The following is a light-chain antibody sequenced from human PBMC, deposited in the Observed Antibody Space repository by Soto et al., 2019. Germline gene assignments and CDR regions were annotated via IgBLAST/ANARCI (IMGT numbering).Light chain of an antibody. CDR1: QSIGRW. V-gene: IGKV1-5*01. CDR2: DAS. Sequence: DIQMTQSPSTLSASVGDRVTITCRASQSIGRWLAWYQQKPGKAPNLLIYDASSLEGGVPSRFSGSGSGTEFTLTISSLQPDDFAVYFCQQRRNWVSFGPGTRL. CDR3: QQRRNWVS. J-gene: IGKJ3*01.